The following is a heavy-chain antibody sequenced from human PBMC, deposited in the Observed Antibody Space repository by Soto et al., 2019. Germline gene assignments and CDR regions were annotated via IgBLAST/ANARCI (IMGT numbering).Heavy chain of an antibody. D-gene: IGHD3-3*01. CDR1: GFTFSSYS. V-gene: IGHV3-9*01. CDR2: ISWNSGSI. Sequence: SLRLSCAASGFTFSSYSMNWVRQAPGKGLEWVSGISWNSGSIGYADSVKGRFTISRDNAKNSLYMQMNSLRAEDTALYYCAKDFTRITIFGVVSGWGQGTLVTVSS. CDR3: AKDFTRITIFGVVSG. J-gene: IGHJ4*02.